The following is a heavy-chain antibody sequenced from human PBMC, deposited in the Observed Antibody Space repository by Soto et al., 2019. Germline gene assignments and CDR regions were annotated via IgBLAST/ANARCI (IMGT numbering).Heavy chain of an antibody. D-gene: IGHD2-2*01. J-gene: IGHJ6*02. CDR3: ARDKKSPPDYYYGMDV. Sequence: QVQLVQSGAEVQGPGASVRVSCKASGYTFTSYGFSWVRQAPGQGLEWMGWISAYNGDTNYAQKFQGIVTMTKDTNTSTVQMERRSVTSDDTSLYSCARDKKSPPDYYYGMDVWGQGTTVTVSS. V-gene: IGHV1-18*01. CDR2: ISAYNGDT. CDR1: GYTFTSYG.